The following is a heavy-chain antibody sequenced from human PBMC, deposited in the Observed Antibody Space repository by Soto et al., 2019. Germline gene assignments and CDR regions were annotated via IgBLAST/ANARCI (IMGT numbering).Heavy chain of an antibody. J-gene: IGHJ5*02. CDR2: ISSSSSTI. CDR3: ARDSPYSSSWYDLNWFDP. CDR1: GFTFSSYS. Sequence: GGSLRLSCAASGFTFSSYSMNWVLQAPWKGLEWVSYISSSSSTIYYADSVKGRFTISRDNAKNSLYLQMNSLRDEDTAVYYCARDSPYSSSWYDLNWFDPWGQGTLVTVS. D-gene: IGHD6-13*01. V-gene: IGHV3-48*02.